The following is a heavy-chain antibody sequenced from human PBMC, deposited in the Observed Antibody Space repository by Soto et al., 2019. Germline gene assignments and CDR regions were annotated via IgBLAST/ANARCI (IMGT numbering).Heavy chain of an antibody. CDR2: INPNSGGT. J-gene: IGHJ6*03. Sequence: SVKGACKASGYALTGYYMHLLRQAPGQGLEWMGWINPNSGGTNYAQKIQGWVTMTRDTSISTAYMELSRLRSDDTAVYCCASGPAGHYYMDVWGKRTTGTVPS. CDR1: GYALTGYY. V-gene: IGHV1-2*04. CDR3: ASGPAGHYYMDV. D-gene: IGHD3-10*01.